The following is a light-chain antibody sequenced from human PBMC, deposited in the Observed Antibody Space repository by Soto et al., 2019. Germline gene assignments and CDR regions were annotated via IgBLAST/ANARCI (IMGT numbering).Light chain of an antibody. CDR3: SSYTGSSINTVV. CDR2: EVS. CDR1: SSDVGGYNY. V-gene: IGLV2-14*01. J-gene: IGLJ2*01. Sequence: QSVLTQAASVSGSPGQSITISCTGTSSDVGGYNYVSWYQQHPGKAPKLMIFEVSYRPSGVSNRFSGSKSGNTASLTISGLQAEDEADYYCSSYTGSSINTVVFGGGTKVTVL.